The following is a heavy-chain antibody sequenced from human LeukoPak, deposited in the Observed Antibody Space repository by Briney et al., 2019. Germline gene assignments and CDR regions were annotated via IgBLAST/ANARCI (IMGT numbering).Heavy chain of an antibody. D-gene: IGHD6-13*01. CDR2: ISGNGGST. J-gene: IGHJ5*02. CDR3: AKDLQYSSSWYFGPGGFDP. V-gene: IGHV3-23*01. Sequence: GGSLRLSCAASGFTFSSYAMSWVRQAPGKGLEWVSAISGNGGSTYYADSVKGRFTISRDNSKNTLYLQMNSLRAEDTAVYYCAKDLQYSSSWYFGPGGFDPWGQGTLVTASS. CDR1: GFTFSSYA.